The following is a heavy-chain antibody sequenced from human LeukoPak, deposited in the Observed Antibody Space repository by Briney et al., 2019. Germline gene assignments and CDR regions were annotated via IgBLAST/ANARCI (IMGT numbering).Heavy chain of an antibody. CDR2: IYYSGNT. CDR3: ARRVTGRGTYYFDY. D-gene: IGHD3-16*01. V-gene: IGHV4-59*08. Sequence: SETLSLTCTVSGGSISSYYWNWIRQPPGQGLEWIGYIYYSGNTNYDPPLKSRVTISLDTSENQFSLKLNSVTGADTAVYYCARRVTGRGTYYFDYWGQGSLVTVSS. J-gene: IGHJ4*02. CDR1: GGSISSYY.